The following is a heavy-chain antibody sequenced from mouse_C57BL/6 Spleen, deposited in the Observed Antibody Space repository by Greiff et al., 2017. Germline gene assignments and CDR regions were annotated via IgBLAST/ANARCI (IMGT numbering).Heavy chain of an antibody. D-gene: IGHD2-10*02. CDR2: IYPGNGYT. CDR3: ARAGYFCYPSTYFDY. CDR1: GYTFTRYG. Sequence: EVQLQQSGAELVRPGSSVKMSCTASGYTFTRYGMHWVKQRPGQGLEWIGYIYPGNGYTEYNEKFKGKATLTADTSSSTAYMQLNSLTSEDSALYFGARAGYFCYPSTYFDYWGQGTTLTVSS. J-gene: IGHJ2*01. V-gene: IGHV1-58*01.